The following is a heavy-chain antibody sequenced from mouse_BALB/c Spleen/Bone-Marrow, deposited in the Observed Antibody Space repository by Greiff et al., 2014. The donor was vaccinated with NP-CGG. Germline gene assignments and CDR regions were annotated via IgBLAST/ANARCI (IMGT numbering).Heavy chain of an antibody. D-gene: IGHD1-1*01. CDR1: GFSLTSYG. CDR3: ARNYYGSSYAMDY. CDR2: IWSGGST. J-gene: IGHJ4*01. Sequence: VQLQQSGPGLVQPSQSLSITCTVSGFSLTSYGVHWVRQSPGMGLDWLGVIWSGGSTDYNAAFISRLSISKDNSKSQVFFKMNSLQVNDTAIYYCARNYYGSSYAMDYWGQGTSVTVSS. V-gene: IGHV2-2*02.